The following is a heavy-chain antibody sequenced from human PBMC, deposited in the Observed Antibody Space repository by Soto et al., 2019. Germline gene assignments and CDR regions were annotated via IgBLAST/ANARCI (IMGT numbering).Heavy chain of an antibody. Sequence: EVQLLESGGGLVQPGGSLRLSCAASGFTFSSYAMSWVRQAPGKGLEWVSVISGSGDTTNYADSVKDRFTISRDNSKNSLYLQMNSLRVEDTAIYYCAKSSSWAHYYNMDVWAKGPRSPSP. V-gene: IGHV3-23*01. J-gene: IGHJ6*03. CDR3: AKSSSWAHYYNMDV. CDR1: GFTFSSYA. CDR2: ISGSGDTT. D-gene: IGHD2-2*01.